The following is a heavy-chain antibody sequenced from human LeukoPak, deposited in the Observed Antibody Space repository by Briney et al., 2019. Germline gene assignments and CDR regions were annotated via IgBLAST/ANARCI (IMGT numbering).Heavy chain of an antibody. V-gene: IGHV3-64*01. J-gene: IGHJ6*03. CDR2: ISSNGGST. CDR1: GFTFSSYA. CDR3: ARDYGGYSSSWYGYYYYYMDV. Sequence: GGSLRLSCAASGFTFSSYAMHWVRQAPGKGLEYVSAISSNGGSTYYANSVKGRFTISRDNSKNTLYLQMGSLRAEHMAVYYCARDYGGYSSSWYGYYYYYMDVWGKGTTVTVSS. D-gene: IGHD6-13*01.